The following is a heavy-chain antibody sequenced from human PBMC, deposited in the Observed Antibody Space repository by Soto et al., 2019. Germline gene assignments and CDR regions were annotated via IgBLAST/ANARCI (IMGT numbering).Heavy chain of an antibody. J-gene: IGHJ3*02. V-gene: IGHV3-7*03. Sequence: PGGSLRLSCAASGFTFSSYWMSWVRQAPGKGLEWVANIKQDGSEKYYVDSVKGRFTISRDNAKNSLYLQMNSLRAEDTAVYYCARVWNYYDSSGYFKGAFDIWGQGTMVTVSS. D-gene: IGHD3-22*01. CDR1: GFTFSSYW. CDR2: IKQDGSEK. CDR3: ARVWNYYDSSGYFKGAFDI.